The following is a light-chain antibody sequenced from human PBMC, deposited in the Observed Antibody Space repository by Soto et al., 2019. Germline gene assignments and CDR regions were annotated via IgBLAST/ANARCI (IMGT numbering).Light chain of an antibody. V-gene: IGLV2-23*01. CDR1: SSDVGSRNL. J-gene: IGLJ1*01. CDR2: EAS. Sequence: QSVLTQPASVSGSPGQSITISCTGTSSDVGSRNLVSWYQQYPGKAPKLIIFEASKRPSGVSNRFSGSKSGSTASLTISGLQTEGEGDYYCCRHARGSTYVCXTGTKVTVL. CDR3: CRHARGSTYV.